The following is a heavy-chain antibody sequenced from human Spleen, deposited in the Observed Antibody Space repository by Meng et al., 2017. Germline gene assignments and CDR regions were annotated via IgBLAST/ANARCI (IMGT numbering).Heavy chain of an antibody. CDR1: GFTFSNAW. V-gene: IGHV3-15*01. D-gene: IGHD1-1*01. Sequence: GESLKISCAASGFTFSNAWMTWVCQAPGKGLEWVGRIKSNTAGGTIEYAAPVKGRFTISRDDSKGTLSLQMNSLKTEDTAVYYCRTTNYWGQGTLVTVSS. CDR3: RTTNY. CDR2: IKSNTAGGTI. J-gene: IGHJ4*02.